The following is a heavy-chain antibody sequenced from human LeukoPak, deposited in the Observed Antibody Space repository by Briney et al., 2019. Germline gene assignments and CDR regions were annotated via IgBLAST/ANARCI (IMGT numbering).Heavy chain of an antibody. V-gene: IGHV4-39*01. D-gene: IGHD2-2*01. CDR2: INHGGST. CDR3: ARGGDIVVVPAAI. J-gene: IGHJ4*02. CDR1: GGSISGSDYY. Sequence: LETLSLTCTVSGGSISGSDYYWGWVRQAPGKGLEWIGSINHGGSTYHNLSLKSRVTISVDTSKNQFSLKLSSVTAADTAVYYCARGGDIVVVPAAIWGQGTLVTVSS.